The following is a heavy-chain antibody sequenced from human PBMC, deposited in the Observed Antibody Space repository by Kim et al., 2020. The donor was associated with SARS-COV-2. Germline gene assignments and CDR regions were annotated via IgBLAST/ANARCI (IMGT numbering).Heavy chain of an antibody. CDR2: MNPNSGNT. CDR1: GYTFTSYD. J-gene: IGHJ6*02. V-gene: IGHV1-8*01. Sequence: ASVKVSCKASGYTFTSYDINWVRQATGQGLEWMGWMNPNSGNTGYAQKFQGRVTMTRNTSISTAYMELSSLRSEDTAVYYCARGRLRGSPPPNFGYYYGMDVWGQGTTVTVSS. CDR3: ARGRLRGSPPPNFGYYYGMDV. D-gene: IGHD1-26*01.